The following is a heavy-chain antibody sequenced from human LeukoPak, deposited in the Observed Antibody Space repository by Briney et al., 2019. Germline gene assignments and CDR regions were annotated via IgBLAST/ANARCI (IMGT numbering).Heavy chain of an antibody. CDR3: AKEWTTITNFDY. CDR1: GFTSSSYW. V-gene: IGHV3-74*01. CDR2: INSDGSSI. J-gene: IGHJ4*02. Sequence: GGSLRLSCAASGFTSSSYWMHWVRQAPGKGLVWVSRINSDGSSINYADSVKGRFTISRDNAKNTLSLQMNSLRAEDTAVYYCAKEWTTITNFDYWGQGTLVTVSS. D-gene: IGHD1-1*01.